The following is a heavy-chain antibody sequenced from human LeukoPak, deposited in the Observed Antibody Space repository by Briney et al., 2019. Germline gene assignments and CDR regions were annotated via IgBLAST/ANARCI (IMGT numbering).Heavy chain of an antibody. CDR1: GCSISSSSYY. D-gene: IGHD4-23*01. J-gene: IGHJ4*02. Sequence: SETLSLTCTVSGCSISSSSYYWGWIRQPPGKGLEGIGSIYDSESTYYNPSLKSRFTISVDSPKNQFSPKLSSVTAADTAVYYCARHDHGGNDHFDCWGQGTLVTDSS. CDR3: ARHDHGGNDHFDC. V-gene: IGHV4-39*01. CDR2: IYDSEST.